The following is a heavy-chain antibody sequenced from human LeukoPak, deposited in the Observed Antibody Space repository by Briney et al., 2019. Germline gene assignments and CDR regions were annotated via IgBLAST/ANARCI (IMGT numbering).Heavy chain of an antibody. D-gene: IGHD6-6*01. J-gene: IGHJ6*03. CDR3: ARGRPEYSSSLRRFVVGWDRTRRWELDLHYYYYYMDV. V-gene: IGHV1-8*01. CDR1: GYTFTSYD. Sequence: ASVKVSCKASGYTFTSYDINWVRQATGQGLEWMGWMNPNSGNTGYAQKVQGRVTMTRNTSISTAYMELGSLRSEDKAVYYCARGRPEYSSSLRRFVVGWDRTRRWELDLHYYYYYMDVWGKGTTVTVSS. CDR2: MNPNSGNT.